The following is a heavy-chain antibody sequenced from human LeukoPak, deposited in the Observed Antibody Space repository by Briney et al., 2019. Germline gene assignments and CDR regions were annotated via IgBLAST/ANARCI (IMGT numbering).Heavy chain of an antibody. J-gene: IGHJ4*02. V-gene: IGHV4-39*07. Sequence: SETLSLTCTVSGGSVSSSTYYWGWIRQPPGKGLEWIGSIHYSGSTYYNPSLKSRVTISVDTSKNQFSLKLSSVTAADTAVYYCARDDERDGYFDYWGQGTLVTVSS. CDR1: GGSVSSSTYY. CDR3: ARDDERDGYFDY. D-gene: IGHD5-24*01. CDR2: IHYSGST.